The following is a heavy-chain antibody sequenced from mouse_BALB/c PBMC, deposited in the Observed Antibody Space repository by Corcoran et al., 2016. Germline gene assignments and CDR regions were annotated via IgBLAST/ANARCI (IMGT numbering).Heavy chain of an antibody. Sequence: EVQLQQSGPELVKPGASVKISCKTSGYTFTEYTMHWVKQSHGKSLEWIGGINPNNGGTSYNQKFKGKATLTVDKSSSTAYMELRSLTSEDSSVYYCARTYYRYDERNSMDYWGQGTSVTVSS. CDR1: GYTFTEYT. D-gene: IGHD2-14*01. CDR3: ARTYYRYDERNSMDY. J-gene: IGHJ4*01. V-gene: IGHV1-18*01. CDR2: INPNNGGT.